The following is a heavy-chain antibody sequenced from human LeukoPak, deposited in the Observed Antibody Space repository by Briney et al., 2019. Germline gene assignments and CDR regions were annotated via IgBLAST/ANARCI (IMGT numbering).Heavy chain of an antibody. D-gene: IGHD4-17*01. CDR1: GYTFTSYY. CDR2: INPSGGGT. J-gene: IGHJ6*02. Sequence: ASVKVSCKASGYTFTSYYMHWVRQAPGQGLEWMGVINPSGGGTSYAQKFQGRVTMTRDTSTSTVYMELSSLRSEDTAVYCCARDLGRLRSPGHFYYFGMDVWGQGTTVTVSS. V-gene: IGHV1-46*01. CDR3: ARDLGRLRSPGHFYYFGMDV.